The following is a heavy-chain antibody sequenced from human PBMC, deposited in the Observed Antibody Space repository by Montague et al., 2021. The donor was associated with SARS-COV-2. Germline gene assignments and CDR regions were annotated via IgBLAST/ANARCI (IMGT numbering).Heavy chain of an antibody. CDR3: AGGWLRNGFDP. V-gene: IGHV6-1*01. CDR1: GDSVSSLTAA. J-gene: IGHJ5*02. CDR2: TYYRSKWNN. Sequence: CAISGDSVSSLTAAWNWIRQYPSKRLEWLGRTYYRSKWNNDYAVSVKSRMTIIAAASENQFSLQLNSVTPEDTAVYYCAGGWLRNGFDPWGQGTLVTVSS. D-gene: IGHD6-19*01.